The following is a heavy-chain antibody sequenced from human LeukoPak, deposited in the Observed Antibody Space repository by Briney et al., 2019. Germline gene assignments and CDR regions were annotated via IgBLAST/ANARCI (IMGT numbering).Heavy chain of an antibody. J-gene: IGHJ4*02. Sequence: GGSLRLSCAASAFTFSSYWMNWVRQAPGKGLEWVANIKQDGSEKYYVDSVKGRFTISRDNAKNSLYLQMNSLRAEDTAVYCSSSSCAIRWGQGTLVTVSS. D-gene: IGHD2-2*01. CDR3: SSSCAIR. V-gene: IGHV3-7*01. CDR2: IKQDGSEK. CDR1: AFTFSSYW.